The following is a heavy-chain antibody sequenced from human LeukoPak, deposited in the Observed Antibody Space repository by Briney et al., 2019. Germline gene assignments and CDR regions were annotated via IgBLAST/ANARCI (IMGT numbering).Heavy chain of an antibody. J-gene: IGHJ4*02. CDR1: GGSISSSSYY. Sequence: SETLSLTCTVSGGSISSSSYYWGWIRQPPGKGLEWIGSIYYSGSTYYNPSLKSRVTISVDTSKNQFSLKLSSVTAADTAVYYCASIRGYVWGQGTLVTVSS. CDR2: IYYSGST. CDR3: ASIRGYV. D-gene: IGHD5-18*01. V-gene: IGHV4-39*01.